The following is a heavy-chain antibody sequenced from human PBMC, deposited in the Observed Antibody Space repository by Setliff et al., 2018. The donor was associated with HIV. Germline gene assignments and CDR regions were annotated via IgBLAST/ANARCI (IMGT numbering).Heavy chain of an antibody. CDR3: ARDESIFGVAISDY. Sequence: ASVKVSCKASGYTFISYGISWVRQAPGQGLEWLGWINPNNGVTNYAQNFQGRVTMTRDTSISKAYMELSSLTSDDTAVYYCARDESIFGVAISDYWGQGTLVTVSS. D-gene: IGHD3-3*01. CDR2: INPNNGVT. CDR1: GYTFISYG. J-gene: IGHJ4*02. V-gene: IGHV1-2*02.